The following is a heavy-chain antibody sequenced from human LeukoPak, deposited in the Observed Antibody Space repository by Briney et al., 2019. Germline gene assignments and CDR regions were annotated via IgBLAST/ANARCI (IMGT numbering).Heavy chain of an antibody. Sequence: ASVKVSFTASGYTLTSYGISWVRQAPGQGLEWMGWISTYNGNTNYSQKLQGRVTMTTDTSTSTAYMELRSLRSDDTAVYYCAREYCTNGVCYDPDYWGQGTLVTVSS. D-gene: IGHD2-8*01. CDR2: ISTYNGNT. J-gene: IGHJ4*02. V-gene: IGHV1-18*01. CDR3: AREYCTNGVCYDPDY. CDR1: GYTLTSYG.